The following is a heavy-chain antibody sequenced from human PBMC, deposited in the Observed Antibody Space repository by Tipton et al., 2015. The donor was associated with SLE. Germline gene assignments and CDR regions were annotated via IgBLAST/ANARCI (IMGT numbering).Heavy chain of an antibody. Sequence: TLSLTCTVSGGSISPHYWSWIRQPPGKGLEWIGYIYFGGSTTYNPSLKRRVTISVDTSKNQFSLKLNSVTAADTAVYYCARGSGRYSSIWYFFYYYMDVWGKGTTVTVSS. V-gene: IGHV4-59*11. CDR1: GGSISPHY. D-gene: IGHD6-13*01. CDR2: IYFGGST. CDR3: ARGSGRYSSIWYFFYYYMDV. J-gene: IGHJ6*03.